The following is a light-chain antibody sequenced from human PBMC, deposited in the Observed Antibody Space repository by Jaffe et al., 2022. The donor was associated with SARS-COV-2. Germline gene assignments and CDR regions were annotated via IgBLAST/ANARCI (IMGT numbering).Light chain of an antibody. CDR2: GAS. CDR1: QSVSSSY. V-gene: IGKV3-20*01. J-gene: IGKJ2*01. CDR3: QQYASSPPYT. Sequence: EIVLTQSPGTLSLSPGDRATLSCRASQSVSSSYLAWHQQKPGQAPRLLIYGASSRATGIPDRFSGSGSGTDFTLTISRLEPEDFAVYYCQQYASSPPYTFGQGTKLEIK.